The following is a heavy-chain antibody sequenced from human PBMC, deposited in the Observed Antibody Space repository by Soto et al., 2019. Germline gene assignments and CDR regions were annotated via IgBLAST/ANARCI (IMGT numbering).Heavy chain of an antibody. CDR1: GFIFSTYG. CDR2: ISNDGSNK. CDR3: AKERDDYGDSGQLTNDVFDV. V-gene: IGHV3-30*18. J-gene: IGHJ3*01. D-gene: IGHD4-17*01. Sequence: QVQLVESGGGVVQPGRSLRLSCAASGFIFSTYGVHWVRQAPGKGLEWVAVISNDGSNKYFADSVKGRFTISRDNSKDTLYLQMNSLRPEDTAVYFCAKERDDYGDSGQLTNDVFDVWGQGTMVTVSS.